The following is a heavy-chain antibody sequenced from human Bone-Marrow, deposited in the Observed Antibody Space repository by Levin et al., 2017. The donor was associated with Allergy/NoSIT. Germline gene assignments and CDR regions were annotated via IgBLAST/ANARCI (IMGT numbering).Heavy chain of an antibody. CDR1: GGSFSGYY. D-gene: IGHD3-16*02. V-gene: IGHV4-34*01. J-gene: IGHJ2*01. CDR2: INHSGST. Sequence: SETLSLTCAVYGGSFSGYYWSWIRQPPGKGLEWIGEINHSGSTNYNPSLKSRVTISVDTSKNQFSLKLSSVTAADTAVYYCARGPYDYVWGSYRYSVQRYFDLWGRGTLVTVSS. CDR3: ARGPYDYVWGSYRYSVQRYFDL.